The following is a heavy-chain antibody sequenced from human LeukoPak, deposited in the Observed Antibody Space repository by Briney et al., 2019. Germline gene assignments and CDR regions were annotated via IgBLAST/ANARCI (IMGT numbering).Heavy chain of an antibody. D-gene: IGHD2-2*01. J-gene: IGHJ4*02. CDR3: AKSHRGSCSSANCYGEGDY. CDR2: ISWDGGST. CDR1: GFTFDDYT. Sequence: GGSLRLSCAASGFTFDDYTMHWVRQAPGKGLEWVSLISWDGGSTYYADSVKGRFTISRDNSKNTLYLQVNSLRADDTAVYYCAKSHRGSCSSANCYGEGDYWGQGTLVIVSS. V-gene: IGHV3-43*01.